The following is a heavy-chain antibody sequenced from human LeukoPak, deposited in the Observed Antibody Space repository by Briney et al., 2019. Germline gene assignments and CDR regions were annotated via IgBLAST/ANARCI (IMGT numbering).Heavy chain of an antibody. Sequence: ASETLSLTCAVYGGSFSGYYWSWIRQPPGKGLEWIGEINHSGSTNYNPSLKSRVTISVDTSKNQFSLKLSSVTAADTAVYYCARTRWLQLGFDYWGQGTLVTVSS. V-gene: IGHV4-34*01. CDR2: INHSGST. J-gene: IGHJ4*02. CDR1: GGSFSGYY. CDR3: ARTRWLQLGFDY. D-gene: IGHD5-24*01.